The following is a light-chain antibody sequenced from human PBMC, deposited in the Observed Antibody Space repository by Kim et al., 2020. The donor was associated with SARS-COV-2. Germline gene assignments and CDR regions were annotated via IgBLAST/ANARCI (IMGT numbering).Light chain of an antibody. CDR1: SRDVGHYDY. V-gene: IGLV2-11*01. CDR3: CSYAGDFTYV. CDR2: DVT. J-gene: IGLJ1*01. Sequence: QSALTQPRSVSGSPGQSVTISCTGTSRDVGHYDYVSWYQQLPGKAPQLLISDVTKRPSGVPDRFSGSKSGNTASLTISGLQAEDEAHYYCCSYAGDFTYVFGTGTQVAIL.